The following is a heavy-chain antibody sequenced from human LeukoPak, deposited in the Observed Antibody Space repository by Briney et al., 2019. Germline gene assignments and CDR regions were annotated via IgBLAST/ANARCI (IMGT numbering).Heavy chain of an antibody. D-gene: IGHD3-9*01. V-gene: IGHV3-23*01. CDR2: ISGSGGST. CDR3: AKRQTGYYNFDY. Sequence: PGGSLRLSCAASGFTFSSYAMSWVRQAPGKGLEWVSAISGSGGSTYYADSVKGRFTISRDNSKNTLYPQMNSLRAEDTAVYYCAKRQTGYYNFDYWGQGTLVTVSS. CDR1: GFTFSSYA. J-gene: IGHJ4*02.